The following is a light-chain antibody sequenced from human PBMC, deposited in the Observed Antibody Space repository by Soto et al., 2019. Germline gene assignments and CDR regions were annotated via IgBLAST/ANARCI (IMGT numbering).Light chain of an antibody. V-gene: IGKV1-33*01. Sequence: DIQMTQSPSSLSASIGDRVTITCQASQDISNSLNWYQQKPGKAPKLLIYDASNLEIGVPSRFSGSGSGTDFTFSISSLQPEDIATYYCQQYDNLPRTFGQGTKLAIK. CDR2: DAS. J-gene: IGKJ2*01. CDR1: QDISNS. CDR3: QQYDNLPRT.